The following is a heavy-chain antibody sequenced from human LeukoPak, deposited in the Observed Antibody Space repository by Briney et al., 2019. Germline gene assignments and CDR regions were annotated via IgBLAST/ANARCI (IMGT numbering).Heavy chain of an antibody. D-gene: IGHD3-16*01. V-gene: IGHV3-23*01. CDR3: AREGGDGGAHLDY. CDR1: GFTFSSYS. J-gene: IGHJ4*02. Sequence: GGSLRLSCAASGFTFSSYSMNWVRQAPGKGLEWVSIIGGDGSVTSYADSVRGRFTISRYNPKNTLYLLMSSLGAEDTAIYFCAREGGDGGAHLDYWGQGTLVTVSS. CDR2: IGGDGSVT.